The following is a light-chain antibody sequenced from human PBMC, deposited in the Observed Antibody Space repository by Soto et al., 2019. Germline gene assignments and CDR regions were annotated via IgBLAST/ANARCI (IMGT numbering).Light chain of an antibody. Sequence: QSVLTQPPSASGTPGQRVTISCSGSSSNIGTNTVNWYLELPGTAPKLLIYNNNKRPSGVPERFSGSKSGTSASLAISGLQSEDEANYYCATWDDSLSGFFLFGSGTKVTV. CDR3: ATWDDSLSGFFL. J-gene: IGLJ1*01. V-gene: IGLV1-44*01. CDR1: SSNIGTNT. CDR2: NNN.